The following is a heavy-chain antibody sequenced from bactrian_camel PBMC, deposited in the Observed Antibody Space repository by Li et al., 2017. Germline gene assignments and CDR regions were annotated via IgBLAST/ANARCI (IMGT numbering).Heavy chain of an antibody. V-gene: IGHV3S10*01. CDR2: IDADGTT. CDR3: TKSGGRSYASGYNF. J-gene: IGHJ4*01. CDR1: GQTDSSYC. D-gene: IGHD1*01. Sequence: DVQLVESGGGSVQAGGSLRLSCAASGQTDSSYCVGWFHQATDKEREWVASIDADGTTRYADSVKGRFTISRDNAKNTVYLQLSSLKTEEMAMYYCTKSGGRSYASGYNFWGQGTQ.